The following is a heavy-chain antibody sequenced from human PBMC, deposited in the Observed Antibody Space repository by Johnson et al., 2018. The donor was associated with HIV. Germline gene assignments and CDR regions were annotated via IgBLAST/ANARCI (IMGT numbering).Heavy chain of an antibody. CDR1: GFTFSSYA. CDR3: AKDGDDGDEADGTKGAFDI. D-gene: IGHD2-2*01. J-gene: IGHJ3*02. V-gene: IGHV3-30-3*02. CDR2: ISYDGSNK. Sequence: QMQLVESGGGVVQPGGSLRLSCAASGFTFSSYAMHWVRQAPGKGLEWVAVISYDGSNKYYVDSVKARFTISRDDARNTLYLQMNSLRVEDTALYYCAKDGDDGDEADGTKGAFDIWGQGTMVTVSS.